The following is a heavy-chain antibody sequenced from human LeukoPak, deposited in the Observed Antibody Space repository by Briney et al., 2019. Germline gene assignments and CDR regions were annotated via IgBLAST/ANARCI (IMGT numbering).Heavy chain of an antibody. Sequence: GGSLRLSCAASGFTFSSYEMNWVRQAPGKGLEWVSYISSSGSTIYYADSVKGRFTISRDNAENSLYLQMNSLRAEDTAVYYCARGRYYYDSSGFRGFDPWGQGTLVTVSS. V-gene: IGHV3-48*03. CDR2: ISSSGSTI. D-gene: IGHD3-22*01. CDR3: ARGRYYYDSSGFRGFDP. J-gene: IGHJ5*02. CDR1: GFTFSSYE.